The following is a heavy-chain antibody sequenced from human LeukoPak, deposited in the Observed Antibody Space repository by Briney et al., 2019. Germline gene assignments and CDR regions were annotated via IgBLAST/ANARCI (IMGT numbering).Heavy chain of an antibody. CDR1: GFTFSSYE. CDR2: ISSSGSTI. J-gene: IGHJ4*02. V-gene: IGHV3-48*03. CDR3: ARESGSYPLEFDY. D-gene: IGHD1-26*01. Sequence: QPGGSLRLSCAASGFTFSSYEMNWVRQAPGKGLEWVSYISSSGSTIYYADSVKGRFTISRDNAKNSLYLQMNSLRAEDTAVYYCARESGSYPLEFDYWGQGTLVTVSS.